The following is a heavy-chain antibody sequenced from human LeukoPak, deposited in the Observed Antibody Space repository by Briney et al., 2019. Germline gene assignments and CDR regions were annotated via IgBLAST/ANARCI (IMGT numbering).Heavy chain of an antibody. CDR1: GYTFTSYG. J-gene: IGHJ5*02. CDR3: ARDWSYCSSTSCRNPNWFDP. V-gene: IGHV1-18*01. D-gene: IGHD2-2*01. Sequence: ASVKVSCKASGYTFTSYGISWVRQAPGQGLEWMGWISAYNGNTNYAQKLQGRVTMTTDTSTSTAYMELRSLRSDDTAVYYCARDWSYCSSTSCRNPNWFDPWGQGTLVTVSS. CDR2: ISAYNGNT.